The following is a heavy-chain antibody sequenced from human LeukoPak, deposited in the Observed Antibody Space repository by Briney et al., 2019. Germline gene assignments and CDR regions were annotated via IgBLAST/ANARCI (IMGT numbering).Heavy chain of an antibody. CDR2: INSDGSST. CDR1: GFTFSSYW. J-gene: IGHJ6*03. V-gene: IGHV3-74*01. CDR3: ARFSDYDFWSGYPFYYYYMDV. Sequence: GGSLRLSCAASGFTFSSYWMHWVRQAPGKGLVWVSRINSDGSSTSYADSVKGRFTISRDNAKTTLYLQMNSLRAEDTAVYYCARFSDYDFWSGYPFYYYYMDVWGKGTTVTVSS. D-gene: IGHD3-3*01.